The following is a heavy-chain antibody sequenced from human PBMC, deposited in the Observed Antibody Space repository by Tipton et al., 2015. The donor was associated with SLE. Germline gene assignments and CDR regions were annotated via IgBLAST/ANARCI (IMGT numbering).Heavy chain of an antibody. D-gene: IGHD1-26*01. CDR1: GFTFEDYA. J-gene: IGHJ3*02. Sequence: SLRLSCAASGFTFEDYAMHWVRQAPGKGLEWVSGISWNTGRIGYADSVKGRFIVSRDNAKNSLYLQMNSLRTEDTAFYYCAKGVGGSTGDAIDIWGQGTMVTVSS. CDR3: AKGVGGSTGDAIDI. CDR2: ISWNTGRI. V-gene: IGHV3-9*01.